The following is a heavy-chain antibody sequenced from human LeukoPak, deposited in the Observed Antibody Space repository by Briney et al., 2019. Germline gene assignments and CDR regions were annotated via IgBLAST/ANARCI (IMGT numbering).Heavy chain of an antibody. Sequence: ASVKVSCKASGYTFTNYGISWVRQAPGQGLEWMGWISAHNGNTNYAQKLQGRVTMTTDTSTSTAYMELRSLRSDDTAVYYCARVLGPAAGLAHYSYGMDVWAQGPTVTVSS. J-gene: IGHJ6*02. CDR1: GYTFTNYG. V-gene: IGHV1-18*01. D-gene: IGHD6-13*01. CDR2: ISAHNGNT. CDR3: ARVLGPAAGLAHYSYGMDV.